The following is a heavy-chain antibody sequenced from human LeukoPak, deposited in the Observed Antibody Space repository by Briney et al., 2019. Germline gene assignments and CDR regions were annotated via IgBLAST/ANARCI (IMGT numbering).Heavy chain of an antibody. D-gene: IGHD2-2*01. J-gene: IGHJ4*02. CDR3: ARRKLGYCSSTSCYDFDY. V-gene: IGHV4-34*01. CDR1: GGSFSGYY. Sequence: SETLSLTCAVYGGSFSGYYWSWIRQPPGKGLEWIGEINHSGSTNYNPSLKSRVTISVDTSKNQFSLKLSSVTAADTAAYYCARRKLGYCSSTSCYDFDYWGQGTLVTVSS. CDR2: INHSGST.